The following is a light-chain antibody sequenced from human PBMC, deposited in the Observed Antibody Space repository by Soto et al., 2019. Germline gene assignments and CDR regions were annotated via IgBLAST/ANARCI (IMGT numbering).Light chain of an antibody. V-gene: IGLV2-14*03. Sequence: QSVLTQPASVSGSPGQSITISCTGTSSDIGGYNYVSWYQQHPGKAPKVMIYDVTDRPSGVSNRFSGSKSGNTASLTISGLQAEDEADYYCSSYTTSNTRYVFGTGTKVTVL. CDR3: SSYTTSNTRYV. CDR2: DVT. J-gene: IGLJ1*01. CDR1: SSDIGGYNY.